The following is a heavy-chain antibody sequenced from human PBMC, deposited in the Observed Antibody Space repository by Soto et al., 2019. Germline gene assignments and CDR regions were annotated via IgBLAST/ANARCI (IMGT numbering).Heavy chain of an antibody. Sequence: GGSLRLSCAASGFTFSSYGMHWVRQAPGKGLEWVAVISYDGSNKYYADSVKGRFTISRDNSKNTLYLQMNSLRAEDTAVYYCAKDADSSSWAFDIWGQGTMVTVSS. CDR2: ISYDGSNK. J-gene: IGHJ3*02. CDR3: AKDADSSSWAFDI. V-gene: IGHV3-30*18. CDR1: GFTFSSYG. D-gene: IGHD6-13*01.